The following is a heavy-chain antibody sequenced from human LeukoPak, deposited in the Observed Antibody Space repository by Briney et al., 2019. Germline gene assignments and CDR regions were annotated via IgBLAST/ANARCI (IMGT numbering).Heavy chain of an antibody. CDR1: GYTFTSYA. CDR3: ARAQARYSYGYYFDY. CDR2: INAGNGNT. D-gene: IGHD5-18*01. V-gene: IGHV1-3*01. Sequence: ASVKVSCKASGYTFTSYAMHWVRQAPRQRLEWMGRINAGNGNTKYSQKFQGRVTITRDTSASTAYMELSSLRSEDTVVYYCARAQARYSYGYYFDYWGQGTLVTVSS. J-gene: IGHJ4*02.